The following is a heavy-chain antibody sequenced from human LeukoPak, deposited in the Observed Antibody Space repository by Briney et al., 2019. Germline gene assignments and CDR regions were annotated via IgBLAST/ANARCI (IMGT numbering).Heavy chain of an antibody. D-gene: IGHD2-21*02. Sequence: PSETLSLTCTVSGGSISSSSYYWGWIRQPPGKGLEWIGSIYYSGSTYYNPSLKSRVTISVDTSKNQFSLKLSSVTAADTAVYYCARGIAETAGDYWGQGTLVTVSS. CDR1: GGSISSSSYY. V-gene: IGHV4-39*07. J-gene: IGHJ4*02. CDR3: ARGIAETAGDY. CDR2: IYYSGST.